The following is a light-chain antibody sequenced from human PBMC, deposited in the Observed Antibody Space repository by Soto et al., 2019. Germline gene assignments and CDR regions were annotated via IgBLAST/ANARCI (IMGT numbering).Light chain of an antibody. CDR3: QQYNSYPVT. CDR2: DAS. J-gene: IGKJ4*01. Sequence: DIQMTQSPSTLSASVGDRVTITCRASQNINTWLAWYQEKPGKAPNLLIYDASSLESGVPSRFSGSGSGTEFTLTISSLQPDDSATYYCQQYNSYPVTFGGGTRWIS. CDR1: QNINTW. V-gene: IGKV1-5*01.